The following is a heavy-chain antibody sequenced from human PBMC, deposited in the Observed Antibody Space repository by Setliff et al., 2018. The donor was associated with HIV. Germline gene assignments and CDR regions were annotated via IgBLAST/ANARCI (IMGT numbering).Heavy chain of an antibody. D-gene: IGHD2-8*02. J-gene: IGHJ4*02. V-gene: IGHV3-23*01. CDR2: ITSGGEIM. CDR3: AKSLLVAGNDY. Sequence: LRLSCAASGFTFSSYAMSWVRQTPEKGLEWVSIITSGGEIMFYADSVKGRFTISRDNSKNTLYLQMISLRADDTAVYYCAKSLLVAGNDYWGQGTPVTVSS. CDR1: GFTFSSYA.